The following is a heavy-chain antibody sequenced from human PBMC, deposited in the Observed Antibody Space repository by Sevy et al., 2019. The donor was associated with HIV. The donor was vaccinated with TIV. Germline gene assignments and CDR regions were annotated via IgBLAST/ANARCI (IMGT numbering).Heavy chain of an antibody. J-gene: IGHJ4*02. Sequence: GGSLRLSCAASAFTFSSFAMSWVRQAPGKGLEWVSTISGSASSTYYADSVKGRFTISPDNSNNTLYLQMNSLRATDTAIYYCAKESWGSGWYIGLDDWGQGTLVTVSS. CDR1: AFTFSSFA. CDR3: AKESWGSGWYIGLDD. V-gene: IGHV3-23*01. CDR2: ISGSASST. D-gene: IGHD6-19*01.